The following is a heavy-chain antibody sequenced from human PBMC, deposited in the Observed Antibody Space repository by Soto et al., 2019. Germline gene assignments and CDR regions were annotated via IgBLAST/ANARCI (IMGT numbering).Heavy chain of an antibody. CDR3: AALWVYSGYDGSG. V-gene: IGHV1-58*02. D-gene: IGHD5-12*01. CDR2: IVVGSGNT. CDR1: GFTFTSSA. J-gene: IGHJ4*02. Sequence: SVTVSCKASGFTFTSSAMRWVRQARGQRLEWIGWIVVGSGNTNYAQKFQERVTITRDMSTSTAYMELSSLRSEDTAVYYCAALWVYSGYDGSGWGQGTLVTVSS.